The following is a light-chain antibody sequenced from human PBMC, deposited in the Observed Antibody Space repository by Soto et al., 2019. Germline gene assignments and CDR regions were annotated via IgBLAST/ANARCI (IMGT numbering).Light chain of an antibody. CDR2: DTS. J-gene: IGKJ5*01. V-gene: IGKV3-11*01. Sequence: ETVMTQSPATLSVSPGGRATLSCRASQSVSSSLAWYQQKPGQAPRLLIYDTSNRATGIPARFSGSGSGTDFTLTISSLEPEDFAVYHCQQRNSRPSITFGQGTRLEIK. CDR3: QQRNSRPSIT. CDR1: QSVSSS.